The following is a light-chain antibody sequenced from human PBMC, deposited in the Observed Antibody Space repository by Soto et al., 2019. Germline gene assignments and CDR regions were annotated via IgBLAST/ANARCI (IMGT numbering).Light chain of an antibody. V-gene: IGKV3-15*01. CDR1: QSVSSN. Sequence: EIVMTQSPATLSVSPGERATLSCRAGQSVSSNLDWYQQKPGQAPRLLIYGASTRATGIQVRFSGSESWTEFTLNISGLESEDSAVYSRQQYNNWPPTWTFGQGTEVEVK. J-gene: IGKJ1*01. CDR3: QQYNNWPPTWT. CDR2: GAS.